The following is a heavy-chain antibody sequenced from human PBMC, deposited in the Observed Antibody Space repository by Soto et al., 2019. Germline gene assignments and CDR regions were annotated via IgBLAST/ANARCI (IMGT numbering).Heavy chain of an antibody. J-gene: IGHJ3*02. Sequence: QVQLVQSGAEVRKPGSSVKVSCKASGGTFSRHAISWVRQAPGQGLEWMGGIIPIFGTANHAQKFQGRVTITADKSTSTAYMELSSLRSEDTAVYYCARDMGATGGFLFDIWGQGTMVTVSS. CDR3: ARDMGATGGFLFDI. CDR1: GGTFSRHA. V-gene: IGHV1-69*06. CDR2: IIPIFGTA. D-gene: IGHD1-26*01.